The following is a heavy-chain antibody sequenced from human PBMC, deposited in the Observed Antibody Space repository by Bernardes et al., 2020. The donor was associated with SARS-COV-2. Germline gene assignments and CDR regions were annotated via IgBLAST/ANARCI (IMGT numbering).Heavy chain of an antibody. V-gene: IGHV4-39*07. Sequence: SETLSLTCTVSGGSISSSSYYWGWIRQPPGKGLEWIGSIYYSGSTYYNPSLKSRFTISVDTSKNQFSLKLSSVTAADTAVYYCARVGRKYQLPPEPWGQGTLVTVSS. CDR2: IYYSGST. J-gene: IGHJ5*02. CDR3: ARVGRKYQLPPEP. D-gene: IGHD2-2*01. CDR1: GGSISSSSYY.